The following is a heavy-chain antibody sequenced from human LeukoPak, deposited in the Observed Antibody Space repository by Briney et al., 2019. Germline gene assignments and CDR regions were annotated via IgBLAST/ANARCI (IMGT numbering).Heavy chain of an antibody. CDR1: GYTFTGYY. CDR3: ASLEGYYDSSGYYYRGVFDY. J-gene: IGHJ4*02. V-gene: IGHV1-2*02. Sequence: ASVKVSCKASGYTFTGYYMHWVRQAPGQGLERMGWIKPNSGGTNYEQKFQGRLTMARDTSISTAYMELSRLRSDDTAVYYCASLEGYYDSSGYYYRGVFDYWGQGSLVTVSS. D-gene: IGHD3-22*01. CDR2: IKPNSGGT.